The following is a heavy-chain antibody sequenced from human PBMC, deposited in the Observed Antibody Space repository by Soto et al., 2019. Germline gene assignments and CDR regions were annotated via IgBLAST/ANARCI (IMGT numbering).Heavy chain of an antibody. CDR1: GFTFSRDW. J-gene: IGHJ4*02. Sequence: QTGGSLRLSCGASGFTFSRDWMTWVRQAPGKGLEWVANIKEDGSETYYVDSVKGRFTISRDNARNSLYLQMNSLRGEDTAVYYCARDVGSDWGQGALVTVSS. CDR3: ARDVGSD. CDR2: IKEDGSET. V-gene: IGHV3-7*05. D-gene: IGHD3-10*01.